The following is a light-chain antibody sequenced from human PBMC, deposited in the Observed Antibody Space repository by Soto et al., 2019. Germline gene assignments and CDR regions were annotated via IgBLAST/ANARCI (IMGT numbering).Light chain of an antibody. Sequence: QLVLTQPPSASGTPGQRVTISCSGSSSSIGSNTVNWYQQLPGTAPKLLIYSNNQRPSGVPDRFSGSKSGPSASLAISGLQSEDEADYYCAAWDDSLNGVVFGGGTKVTVL. CDR1: SSSIGSNT. V-gene: IGLV1-44*01. CDR2: SNN. J-gene: IGLJ2*01. CDR3: AAWDDSLNGVV.